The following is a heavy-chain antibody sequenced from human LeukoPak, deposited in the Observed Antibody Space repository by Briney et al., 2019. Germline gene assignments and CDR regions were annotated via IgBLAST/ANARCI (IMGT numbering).Heavy chain of an antibody. J-gene: IGHJ4*02. Sequence: GGSLRLSCVGALGSHWMGWVRQAPGKGLEWVANIEEDGSQKYYMDSVKGRFTISRDNAKSSLFLQMNNLRVEDTAVHYCTRDQTWGQGTLVTVSS. V-gene: IGHV3-7*01. CDR2: IEEDGSQK. CDR3: TRDQT. CDR1: LGSHW.